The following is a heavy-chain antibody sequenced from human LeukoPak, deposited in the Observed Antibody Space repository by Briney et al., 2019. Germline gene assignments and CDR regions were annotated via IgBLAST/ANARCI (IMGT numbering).Heavy chain of an antibody. J-gene: IGHJ6*02. CDR2: IIPIFGTA. Sequence: SVKVSCKASGGTFSTHAISWVRQAPGQGLECMGGIIPIFGTANYAQKFQGRVTITADESTSTAYMELSSLRSEDTAVYYCARGRCSSTSCRIGPYYYYYGMDVWGQGTTVTVSS. CDR3: ARGRCSSTSCRIGPYYYYYGMDV. V-gene: IGHV1-69*13. CDR1: GGTFSTHA. D-gene: IGHD2-2*01.